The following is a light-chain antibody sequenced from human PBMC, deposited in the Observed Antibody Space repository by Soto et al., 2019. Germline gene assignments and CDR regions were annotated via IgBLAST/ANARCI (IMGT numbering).Light chain of an antibody. CDR1: QGINSG. CDR2: GAS. CDR3: QQASSLSIT. V-gene: IGKV1-13*02. Sequence: IQMTQSPSTLSGSVGDRVTITCRASQGINSGLAWYQQRPGKAPKLLIFGASSLASGVPPRFSGSGFGTYFTLTITSLQPEDFATYYCQQASSLSITFGQGTRLEIK. J-gene: IGKJ5*01.